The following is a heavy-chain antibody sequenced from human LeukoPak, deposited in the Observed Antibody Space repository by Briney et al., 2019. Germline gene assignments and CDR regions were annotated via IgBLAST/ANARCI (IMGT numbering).Heavy chain of an antibody. CDR1: GFTFSSYA. V-gene: IGHV3-23*01. CDR3: AKGSPADIVVVVAAIEL. D-gene: IGHD2-15*01. J-gene: IGHJ4*02. CDR2: ISGSGGST. Sequence: GGPLRLSCAASGFTFSSYAMSWVRQAPGKGLEWVSAISGSGGSTYYADSVKGRFTISRDNSKNTLYLQMNSLRAEDTAVYYCAKGSPADIVVVVAAIELWGQGTLVTVSS.